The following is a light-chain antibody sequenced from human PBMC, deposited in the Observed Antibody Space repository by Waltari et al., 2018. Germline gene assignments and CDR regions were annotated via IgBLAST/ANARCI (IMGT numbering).Light chain of an antibody. CDR2: GAS. J-gene: IGKJ4*01. CDR3: QQTYISPIT. V-gene: IGKV1-39*01. CDR1: HDIRNY. Sequence: DIQMTQSPSSLSASVGDRVTIPCRASHDIRNYLNWYQQKPGKAPTLLIYGASSLQRGVPSRFSGSGSGTDFSLTINSLQPEDFALYSCQQTYISPITFGGGTRVQIK.